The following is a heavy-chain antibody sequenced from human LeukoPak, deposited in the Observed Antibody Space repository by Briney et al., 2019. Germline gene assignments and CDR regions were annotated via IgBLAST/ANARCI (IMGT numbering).Heavy chain of an antibody. CDR3: ARDGEVLSSSWFWFDP. Sequence: SETLSLTCTVSGGSISSSSYYWGWIRQPPGKGLEWIGNIYHSGSTYYNPSLKSRVTISVDTSKNQFSLKLSSVTAADTAVYYCARDGEVLSSSWFWFDPWGQGTLVTVSS. CDR1: GGSISSSSYY. V-gene: IGHV4-39*07. D-gene: IGHD6-13*01. CDR2: IYHSGST. J-gene: IGHJ5*02.